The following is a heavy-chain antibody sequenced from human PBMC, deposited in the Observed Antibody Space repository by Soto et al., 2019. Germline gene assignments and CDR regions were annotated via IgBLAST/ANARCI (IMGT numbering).Heavy chain of an antibody. V-gene: IGHV3-33*08. J-gene: IGHJ6*02. CDR3: ARDRPYGMDV. CDR2: IWYDGSNK. Sequence: GGSLRLSCAASGFSFISYTMRWVRQAPGKGLEWVAVIWYDGSNKYYADSVKGRFTISRDNSKNTLYLQMNSLRAEDTAVYYCARDRPYGMDVWGQGTTVTVSS. CDR1: GFSFISYT.